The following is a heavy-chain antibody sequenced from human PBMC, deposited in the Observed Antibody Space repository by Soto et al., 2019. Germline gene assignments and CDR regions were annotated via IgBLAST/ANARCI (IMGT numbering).Heavy chain of an antibody. Sequence: EVQLLESGGGLVQPGGSLRLSCAASGFTFSSYAMSWVRQAPGKGLEWVSAISGSGGSTYYADSVKGRFTISRDNSKNTLYLQMNSLRAEGTAVYYCAIKKTPRIAASLVYWGQGTLVTVSS. D-gene: IGHD6-6*01. CDR2: ISGSGGST. CDR3: AIKKTPRIAASLVY. CDR1: GFTFSSYA. V-gene: IGHV3-23*01. J-gene: IGHJ4*02.